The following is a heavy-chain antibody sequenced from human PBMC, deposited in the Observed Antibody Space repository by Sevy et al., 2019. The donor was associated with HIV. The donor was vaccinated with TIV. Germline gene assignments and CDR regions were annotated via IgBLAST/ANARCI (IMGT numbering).Heavy chain of an antibody. V-gene: IGHV1-8*02. Sequence: ASVKVSCKASGDTFSTYDINWVRQAPGQGLEWMGWMSPKSGSTGFAQKFQGRLTMTRDTSITTAYMELSSLRSEDTAVYYCARGGSGDVWNYGYYYYGMDVWGQGTTVTVSS. J-gene: IGHJ6*02. CDR2: MSPKSGST. D-gene: IGHD3-3*01. CDR1: GDTFSTYD. CDR3: ARGGSGDVWNYGYYYYGMDV.